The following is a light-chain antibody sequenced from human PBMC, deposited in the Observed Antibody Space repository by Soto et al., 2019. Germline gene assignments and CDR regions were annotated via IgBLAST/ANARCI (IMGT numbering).Light chain of an antibody. CDR2: GVS. Sequence: ENVMMHSPATLSVSPGESVTLSCRASQLFSSNLAWYQHKPGQAPRLLIYGVSTRDTGVPDRFSGSASGTEFTLTIINLQSEDFALYYCQQYRYWPRTFGQGTKVDIK. CDR1: QLFSSN. CDR3: QQYRYWPRT. V-gene: IGKV3-15*01. J-gene: IGKJ1*01.